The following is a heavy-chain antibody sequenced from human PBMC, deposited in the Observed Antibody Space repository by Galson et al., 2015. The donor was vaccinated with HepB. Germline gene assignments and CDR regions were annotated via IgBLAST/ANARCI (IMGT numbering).Heavy chain of an antibody. CDR3: ARGEGIAVAGKRNKPYYYYYMDV. J-gene: IGHJ6*03. CDR2: TYYRSKWYN. CDR1: GDSVSSNSAA. Sequence: CAISGDSVSSNSAAWNWIRQSPSRGLEWLGRTYYRSKWYNDYAVSVKSRITINPDTSKNQFSLQLNSVTPEDTAVYYCARGEGIAVAGKRNKPYYYYYMDVWGKGTTVTVSS. D-gene: IGHD6-19*01. V-gene: IGHV6-1*01.